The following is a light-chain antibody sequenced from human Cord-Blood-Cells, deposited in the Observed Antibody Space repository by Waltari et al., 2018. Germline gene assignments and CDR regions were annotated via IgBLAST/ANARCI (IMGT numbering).Light chain of an antibody. J-gene: IGKJ4*01. CDR1: QSVLYSSNNKNY. CDR2: WAS. V-gene: IGKV4-1*01. CDR3: QQYYSTPLT. Sequence: DIVMTQSPDSLAVSLGARATINCKSSQSVLYSSNNKNYLAWYQQKPGQPTKLRIYWASTRESGVPDRFSGSGSGTDFTLTISSLQAEDVAVYYCQQYYSTPLTFGGGTKVEIK.